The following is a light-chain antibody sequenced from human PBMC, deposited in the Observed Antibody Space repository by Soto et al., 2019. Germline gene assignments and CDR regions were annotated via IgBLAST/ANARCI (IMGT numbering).Light chain of an antibody. CDR2: GAS. J-gene: IGKJ3*01. V-gene: IGKV3-20*01. Sequence: EIVLTQSPGTLSLSPGERATLSCRASQSVSSSYLAWYQQKPGQPPRLLIYGASSRATGIPDRFSGSGSGTDFTLTISRLEPEDFAVYYCQQYTTSPFTFGPGTKVDIK. CDR3: QQYTTSPFT. CDR1: QSVSSSY.